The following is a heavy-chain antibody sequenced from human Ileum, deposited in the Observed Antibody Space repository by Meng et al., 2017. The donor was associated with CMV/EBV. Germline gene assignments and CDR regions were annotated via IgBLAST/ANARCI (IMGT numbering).Heavy chain of an antibody. J-gene: IGHJ4*02. Sequence: GSISSGGYYWSWIRQHPGKGLEWIGYIYYNGSTYYNPSLKSRVSISVDTSNNQFSLKLDSVTAADTAVYYCARDTPNWNDVGFYFDYWGQGTLVTVSS. CDR3: ARDTPNWNDVGFYFDY. V-gene: IGHV4-31*02. CDR2: IYYNGST. D-gene: IGHD1-1*01. CDR1: GSISSGGYY.